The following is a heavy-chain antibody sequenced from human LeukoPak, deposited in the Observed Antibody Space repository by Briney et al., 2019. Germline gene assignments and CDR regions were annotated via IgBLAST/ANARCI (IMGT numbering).Heavy chain of an antibody. J-gene: IGHJ6*02. D-gene: IGHD2-21*02. CDR3: ARGGEVTGEGMDV. CDR1: GESFSGYY. V-gene: IGHV4-34*01. Sequence: SETLSLTCAVYGESFSGYYWSWIRQPPGKGLEWIGEINHSGSTNYNPSLKSRVTISVDTSKNQFSLKLSSVTAADTAVYYCARGGEVTGEGMDVWGQGTTVTVSS. CDR2: INHSGST.